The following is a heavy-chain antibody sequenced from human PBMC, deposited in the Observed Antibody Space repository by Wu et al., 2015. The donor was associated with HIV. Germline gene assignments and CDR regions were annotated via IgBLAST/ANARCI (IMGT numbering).Heavy chain of an antibody. V-gene: IGHV1-2*02. CDR2: LSPNNGAT. Sequence: VQLVQSVPDVKKPGASVKVSCKASGYIFVNQYMHWVRQAPGQGLEWMGWLSPNNGATNYAQRFQDRVSMTGDTSITTAYRELRRLTSDDTAMYFCLTAINGVVYWGQGTLVTVSS. D-gene: IGHD2-8*01. CDR1: GYIFVNQY. CDR3: LTAINGVVY. J-gene: IGHJ4*02.